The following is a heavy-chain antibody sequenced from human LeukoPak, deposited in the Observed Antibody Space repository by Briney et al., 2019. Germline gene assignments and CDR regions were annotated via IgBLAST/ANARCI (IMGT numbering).Heavy chain of an antibody. D-gene: IGHD3-10*01. CDR3: AKAGLLRGVIINYYYYYMDV. V-gene: IGHV3-23*01. CDR2: ISGSGGST. CDR1: GFTFSSYG. Sequence: GGSLRLSCAASGFTFSSYGMSWVRQAPGKGLEWVSAISGSGGSTYYADSVKGRFTISRDNSKNTLYLQMNSLRAEDTAVYYCAKAGLLRGVIINYYYYYMDVWGKGTTVTVSS. J-gene: IGHJ6*03.